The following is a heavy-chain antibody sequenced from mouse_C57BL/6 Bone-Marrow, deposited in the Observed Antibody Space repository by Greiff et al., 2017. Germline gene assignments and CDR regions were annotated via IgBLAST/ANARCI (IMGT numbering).Heavy chain of an antibody. V-gene: IGHV1-82*01. CDR1: GYAFSSSW. Sequence: VQLQQSGPELVKPGASVKISCKASGYAFSSSWMNWVKQRPGKGLEWIGRIYPGDGDTNYNGKFKGKATLTADKSSSTAYMQLRSLTSEDSAVYFCATYSNSTGAMDYWGQGTSVTVSS. J-gene: IGHJ4*01. D-gene: IGHD2-5*01. CDR3: ATYSNSTGAMDY. CDR2: IYPGDGDT.